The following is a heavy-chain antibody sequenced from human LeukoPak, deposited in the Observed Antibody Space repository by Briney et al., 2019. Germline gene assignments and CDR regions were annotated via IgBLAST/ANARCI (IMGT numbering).Heavy chain of an antibody. CDR2: ISSSGSTI. J-gene: IGHJ4*02. CDR1: GFTFSSYE. CDR3: ARERDGYNSDY. D-gene: IGHD5-24*01. V-gene: IGHV3-48*03. Sequence: GGSLRLSCAASGFTFSSYEMNWVRQAPGKGLEWVSYISSSGSTIYYADSVKGRFTISRDNAKNSLYLQMNSLRAEDTAVYYCARERDGYNSDYWGQGTLVTVSS.